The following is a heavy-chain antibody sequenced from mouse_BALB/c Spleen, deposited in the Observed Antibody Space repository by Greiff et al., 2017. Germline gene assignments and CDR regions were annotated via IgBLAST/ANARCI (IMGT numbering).Heavy chain of an antibody. D-gene: IGHD1-2*01. CDR2: IDPANGNT. V-gene: IGHV14-3*02. Sequence: VQLQQSGAELVKPGASVKLSCTASGFNIKDTYMHWVKQRPEQGLEWIGRIDPANGNTKYDPKFQGKATITADTSSNTAYLQLSSLTSEDTAVYYCARYPATYYYAMDYWGQGTSVTVSS. CDR1: GFNIKDTY. J-gene: IGHJ4*01. CDR3: ARYPATYYYAMDY.